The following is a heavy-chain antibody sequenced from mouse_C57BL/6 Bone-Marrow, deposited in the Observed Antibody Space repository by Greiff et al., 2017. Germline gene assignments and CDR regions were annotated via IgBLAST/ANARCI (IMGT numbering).Heavy chain of an antibody. CDR1: GYTFTTYP. Sequence: QVQLQQSGAELVKPGASVKMSCKASGYTFTTYPIEWMKQNHGKSLEWIGNFHPYNDDTKYNEKFKGKATLTVEKSSSTVYLELSRLTSDDSAVYYSAIYDYDEGYFDYWGQGTTLTVSS. CDR3: AIYDYDEGYFDY. CDR2: FHPYNDDT. J-gene: IGHJ2*01. V-gene: IGHV1-47*01. D-gene: IGHD2-4*01.